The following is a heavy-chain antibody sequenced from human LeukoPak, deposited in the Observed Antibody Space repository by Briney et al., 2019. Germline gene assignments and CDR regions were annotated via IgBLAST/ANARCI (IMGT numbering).Heavy chain of an antibody. V-gene: IGHV3-30-3*01. D-gene: IGHD4-17*01. CDR3: ARDIRTVTLDY. J-gene: IGHJ4*02. CDR1: GFTFSSYA. Sequence: GGSLRLSCAASGFTFSSYAMHWVRQAPGKGLEWVAVISYGGSNKYYADSVKGRFTISGDNSKNTLYLQMNSLRAEDTAVYYCARDIRTVTLDYWGQGTLVTVSS. CDR2: ISYGGSNK.